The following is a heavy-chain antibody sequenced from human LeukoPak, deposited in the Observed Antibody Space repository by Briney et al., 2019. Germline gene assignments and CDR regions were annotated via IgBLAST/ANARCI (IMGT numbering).Heavy chain of an antibody. CDR3: ASGEMATNFDY. V-gene: IGHV4-59*01. Sequence: TTSETLSLTCTVYGGSISSYYWSWIRQPPGKGLEWLGYIYYSGSTNYNPSLKSRVTISVDTSKNQFSLKLSSVTAADTAVYYCASGEMATNFDYWGQGNLVTVSS. J-gene: IGHJ4*02. CDR1: GGSISSYY. D-gene: IGHD5-24*01. CDR2: IYYSGST.